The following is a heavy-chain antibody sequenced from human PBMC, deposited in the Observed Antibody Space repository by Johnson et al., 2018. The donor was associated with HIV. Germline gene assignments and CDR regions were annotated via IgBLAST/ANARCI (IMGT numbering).Heavy chain of an antibody. V-gene: IGHV3-23*04. CDR2: ISGSGGST. J-gene: IGHJ3*02. CDR1: GFTFSSYA. D-gene: IGHD6-19*01. CDR3: AKGSGWYSAFDI. Sequence: VQLVESGGGVVQPGRSLRLSCAASGFTFSSYAMHWVRQAPGKGLEWVSAISGSGGSTYYADSMKGRLTISRDNSKNTLFRQMNSLRAEETAVYYCAKGSGWYSAFDIWGQGTMVTVSS.